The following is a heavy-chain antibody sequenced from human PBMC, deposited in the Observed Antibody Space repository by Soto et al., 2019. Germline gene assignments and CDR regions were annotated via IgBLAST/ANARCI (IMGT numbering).Heavy chain of an antibody. CDR2: INHSGST. CDR3: ARGWSGWRVWLYY. Sequence: PSETLSLTCAVYGGSFSGYYWSWIRQPPGKGLEWIGEINHSGSTNYNPSLKSRVTISVDTSKNQFSLKLSSVTAADTAVYYCARGWSGWRVWLYYWGKGTLVTVSS. D-gene: IGHD6-19*01. CDR1: GGSFSGYY. V-gene: IGHV4-34*01. J-gene: IGHJ4*02.